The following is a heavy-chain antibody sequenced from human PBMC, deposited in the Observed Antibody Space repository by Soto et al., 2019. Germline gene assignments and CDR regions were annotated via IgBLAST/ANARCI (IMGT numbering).Heavy chain of an antibody. D-gene: IGHD2-8*01. Sequence: QVQLVQSGAEVKKPGASVKVSCKVSGYTLTELSMHWVRQAPGKGLEWMGGFDPEDGETIYAQKFQGRVTMNEDTSTDTAYMELSSLRSEDTAVYYCATERGHCTNGVCYFYGMDVWGQGTTVTVSS. V-gene: IGHV1-24*01. J-gene: IGHJ6*02. CDR1: GYTLTELS. CDR2: FDPEDGET. CDR3: ATERGHCTNGVCYFYGMDV.